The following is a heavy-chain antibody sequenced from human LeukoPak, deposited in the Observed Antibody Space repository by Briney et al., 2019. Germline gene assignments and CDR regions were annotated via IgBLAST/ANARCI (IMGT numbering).Heavy chain of an antibody. Sequence: SETLSLTCTVSGDSTSPYYWNWIRQPPGKGLEWIGYVYYTGTTNYSPSLKSRVTISLDTSKNQFSLKLRTVTAADTAMYYCARTSPDCRTTTCYGVWGQGTLVTVSS. V-gene: IGHV4-59*01. J-gene: IGHJ4*02. CDR1: GDSTSPYY. CDR3: ARTSPDCRTTTCYGV. CDR2: VYYTGTT. D-gene: IGHD2-2*01.